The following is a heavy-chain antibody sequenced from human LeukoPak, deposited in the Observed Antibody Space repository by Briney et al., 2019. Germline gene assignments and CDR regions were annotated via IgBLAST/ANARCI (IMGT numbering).Heavy chain of an antibody. V-gene: IGHV4-59*08. CDR2: IYYSGTT. CDR1: GGSISSYY. D-gene: IGHD2-15*01. J-gene: IGHJ4*02. Sequence: SETLSLTCTVSGGSISSYYWSWIRQPPGKGLEWIGYIYYSGTTNYNPSLKSRVTMSLDTSKSQFSLRLSSVTAADTAVYFCARHPFATPFDYWGPGTLVTVSS. CDR3: ARHPFATPFDY.